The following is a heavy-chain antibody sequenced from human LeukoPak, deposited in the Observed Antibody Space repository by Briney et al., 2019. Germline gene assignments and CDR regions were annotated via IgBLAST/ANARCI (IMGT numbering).Heavy chain of an antibody. V-gene: IGHV3-48*04. CDR2: ISSSGSTI. CDR1: GFTFSSYG. Sequence: GGSLRLSCAASGFTFSSYGMSWVRQAPGKGLEWVSYISSSGSTIYYADSVKGRFTISRDNAKNSLYLQMNSLRAEDTAVYYCARQGRGVGDWLDYWGQGTLVTVSS. J-gene: IGHJ4*02. CDR3: ARQGRGVGDWLDY. D-gene: IGHD2-21*02.